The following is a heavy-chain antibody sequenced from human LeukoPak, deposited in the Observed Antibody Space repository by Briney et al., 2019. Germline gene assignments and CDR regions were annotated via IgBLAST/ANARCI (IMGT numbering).Heavy chain of an antibody. CDR1: GGSISSDY. CDR3: ATTYYDFWSGSSGWFDP. D-gene: IGHD3-3*01. J-gene: IGHJ5*02. V-gene: IGHV4-59*08. CDR2: IYYSGST. Sequence: SETLSLTCTVSGGSISSDYWSWIRQPPGKGLEWIGYIYYSGSTNYNPSLKSRVTISVDTSKNQFSLKLSSVTAADTAVYYCATTYYDFWSGSSGWFDPWGQGTLVTVSS.